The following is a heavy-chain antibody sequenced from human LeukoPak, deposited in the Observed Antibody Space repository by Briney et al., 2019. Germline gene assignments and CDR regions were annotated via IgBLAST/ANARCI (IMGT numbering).Heavy chain of an antibody. D-gene: IGHD6-13*01. Sequence: GGPLRLSCAASGFTFSSYAMSWVRQAPGKGLEWVSAISGSGGSTYYADSVKGRFTISRDNSKNTLYLQMNSLRAEDTAVYYCAKDQYSSSWTFDYWGQGTLVTVSS. V-gene: IGHV3-23*01. CDR1: GFTFSSYA. J-gene: IGHJ4*02. CDR2: ISGSGGST. CDR3: AKDQYSSSWTFDY.